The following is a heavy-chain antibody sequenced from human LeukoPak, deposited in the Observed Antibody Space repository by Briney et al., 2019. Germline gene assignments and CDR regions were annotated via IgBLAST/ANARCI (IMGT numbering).Heavy chain of an antibody. CDR2: IGSRGDDI. CDR3: ANEIRPNDY. CDR1: GFSFSTYA. V-gene: IGHV3-23*01. Sequence: PGGSLRLSCVASGFSFSTYAIAWVRQAPGKGLEWISVIGSRGDDIHYADSVEGRFAISRDNSQNTVYLQMNSLRAEDTAVYYCANEIRPNDYWGQGTQVTVSS. J-gene: IGHJ4*02. D-gene: IGHD4-17*01.